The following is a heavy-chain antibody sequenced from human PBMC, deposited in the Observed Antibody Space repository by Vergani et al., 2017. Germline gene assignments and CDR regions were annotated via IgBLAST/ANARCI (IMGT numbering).Heavy chain of an antibody. CDR2: ISGHGDRT. CDR3: AREERSNTSPVVGD. Sequence: AQLQESGPGLVKPSETLSLTCHVFGVSVTDYNCNWIRQAPGKGLEWVSAISGHGDRTYYADSVKGRFTISRDNSKNTVYLQMNSLKAEDRATYYCAREERSNTSPVVGDWGQGTLVTV. J-gene: IGHJ4*02. D-gene: IGHD2/OR15-2a*01. CDR1: GVSVTDYN. V-gene: IGHV3-23*01.